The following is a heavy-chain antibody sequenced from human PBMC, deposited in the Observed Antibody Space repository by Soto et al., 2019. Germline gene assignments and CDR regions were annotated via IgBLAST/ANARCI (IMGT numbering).Heavy chain of an antibody. D-gene: IGHD2-15*01. V-gene: IGHV2-5*02. CDR2: IYWDDDK. CDR1: GFSLSTSGVG. Sequence: QITLKESGPTLVKPTQTLTLTCTFSGFSLSTSGVGVGWIRQPPGKALEWLALIYWDDDKRYSPSLKSRLTITKDTSKHQVVLTMTTMDPVDTAKYYCARARVGYCSGGSCYFDYWGQGTLVTVSS. CDR3: ARARVGYCSGGSCYFDY. J-gene: IGHJ4*02.